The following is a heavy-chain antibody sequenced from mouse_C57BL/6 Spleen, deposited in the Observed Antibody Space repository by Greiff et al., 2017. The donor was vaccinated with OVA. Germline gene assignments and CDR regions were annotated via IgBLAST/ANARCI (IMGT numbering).Heavy chain of an antibody. CDR3: ARSKSNWDYFDY. CDR1: GFTFTDYY. D-gene: IGHD4-1*01. Sequence: EVQRVESGGGLVQPGGSLSLSCAASGFTFTDYYMSWVRQPPGKALEWLGFIRNKANGYTTEYSASVKGRFTISRDNSQSILYLQMNALRAEDSATYYCARSKSNWDYFDYWGQGTTLTVSS. J-gene: IGHJ2*01. V-gene: IGHV7-3*01. CDR2: IRNKANGYTT.